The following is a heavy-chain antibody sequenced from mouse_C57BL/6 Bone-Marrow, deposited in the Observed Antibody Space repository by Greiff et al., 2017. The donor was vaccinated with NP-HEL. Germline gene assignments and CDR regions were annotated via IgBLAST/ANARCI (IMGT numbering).Heavy chain of an antibody. CDR2: ISSGSSTI. CDR3: ARRGTTVVATRYFDV. J-gene: IGHJ1*03. D-gene: IGHD1-1*01. Sequence: EVNVVESGGGLVKPGGSLKLSCAASGFTFTDYGMHWVRQAPEKGLEWVAYISSGSSTIYYADTVKGRFTISRDNAKNTLFLQMTSLRSEDTAMYYCARRGTTVVATRYFDVWGTGTTVTVSS. V-gene: IGHV5-17*01. CDR1: GFTFTDYG.